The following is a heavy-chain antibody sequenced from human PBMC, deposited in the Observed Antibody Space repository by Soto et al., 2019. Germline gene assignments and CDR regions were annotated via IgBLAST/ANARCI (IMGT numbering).Heavy chain of an antibody. Sequence: EVQLVESGGGLVQPGGSLRLSCAASGFTFRNYWMHWVRQAPGKGLVWVSRVNSDGDTTYYADSVKGRFTISRDNAKNTLHLQMNSLGAEDTAVYYCASNYAYAEGYCFYGIDVWGQGTTVTVSS. D-gene: IGHD3-16*01. CDR3: ASNYAYAEGYCFYGIDV. CDR1: GFTFRNYW. V-gene: IGHV3-74*01. J-gene: IGHJ6*02. CDR2: VNSDGDTT.